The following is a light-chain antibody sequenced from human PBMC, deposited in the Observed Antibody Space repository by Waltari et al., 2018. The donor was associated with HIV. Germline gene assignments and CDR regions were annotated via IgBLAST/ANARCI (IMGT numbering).Light chain of an antibody. CDR2: DVY. J-gene: IGLJ3*02. CDR3: CSYANSYTV. V-gene: IGLV2-11*01. CDR1: SSDVGGCNY. Sequence: QSALTQPRSVSGYPGQAVTISCTGTSSDVGGCNYVSWYQCHPSKAPKPIIYDVYKRPSGVPDRFSGSQSGHTASLIISVLQSDDEADYYCCSYANSYTVFGGWTKVTVL.